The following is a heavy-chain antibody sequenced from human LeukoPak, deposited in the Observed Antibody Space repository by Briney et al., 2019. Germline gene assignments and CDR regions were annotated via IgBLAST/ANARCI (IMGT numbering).Heavy chain of an antibody. CDR1: GFTFSSYA. CDR2: ISGSGGST. J-gene: IGHJ4*02. V-gene: IGHV3-23*01. D-gene: IGHD5-18*01. Sequence: GGSLRLSXAASGFTFSSYAMSWVRQAPGKGLEWVSTISGSGGSTYYADSVKGRFTISRDNSKNTLYLQMNSLRAEDTAVYYCAKGRIGYSYGHSDYWGQGTLVTVSS. CDR3: AKGRIGYSYGHSDY.